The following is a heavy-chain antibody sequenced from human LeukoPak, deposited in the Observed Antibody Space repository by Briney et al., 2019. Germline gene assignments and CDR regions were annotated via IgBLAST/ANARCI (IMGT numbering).Heavy chain of an antibody. Sequence: SETLSLTCTVFGGSISSYYWSWIRQPPGKGLEWIGYSYYSGSTNYNPSLKSRVTISVDTSKNQFSLKLSSVTAADTAVYYCAGSRQWLVRNVDYWGQGTLVTVSS. CDR2: SYYSGST. D-gene: IGHD6-19*01. J-gene: IGHJ4*02. V-gene: IGHV4-59*01. CDR3: AGSRQWLVRNVDY. CDR1: GGSISSYY.